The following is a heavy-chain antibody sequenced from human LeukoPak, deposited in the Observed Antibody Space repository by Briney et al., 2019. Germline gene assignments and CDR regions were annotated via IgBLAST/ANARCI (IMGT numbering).Heavy chain of an antibody. CDR1: GGSFSRVGYF. J-gene: IGHJ4*02. CDR2: IHHSGST. Sequence: SETLSLTCTVSGGSFSRVGYFWSWIRQPPGKGLEWIGGIHHSGSTYYNPSLKSRVTTSVDTSKNQFSLKLSSLTAADTAVYYCAREEITGTTDYWGQGTLVTVSS. CDR3: AREEITGTTDY. V-gene: IGHV4-38-2*02. D-gene: IGHD2-8*02.